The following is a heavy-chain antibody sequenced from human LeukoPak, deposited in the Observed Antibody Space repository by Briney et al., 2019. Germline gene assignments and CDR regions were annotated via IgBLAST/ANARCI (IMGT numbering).Heavy chain of an antibody. J-gene: IGHJ4*02. CDR3: AREGLDY. CDR1: VYTFTNYV. CDR2: INPNSGNS. Sequence: ASVKVSCKASVYTFTNYVINWVRQATGQGLEWMGYINPNSGNSAYAQKFKGRVTITTDASIRTAYMELSGLRSEDTALYYCAREGLDYWGQGTLVTVSS. V-gene: IGHV1-8*03.